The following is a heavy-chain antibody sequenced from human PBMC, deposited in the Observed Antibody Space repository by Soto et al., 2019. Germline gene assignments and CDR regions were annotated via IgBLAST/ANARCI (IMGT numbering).Heavy chain of an antibody. CDR2: ITAYNGNA. Sequence: QVQLVQSGAEVKKPGASVKVSCKASGYNFISYSISWVRQAPGQGLEWMGRITAYNGNANDSQKFQRSVTMTTDTSTNTAYMDLRSLRSDDPAVFSCVRDDQFPRYDFWSADSAAYLGMDVWGQGTTVTVTS. J-gene: IGHJ6*02. D-gene: IGHD3-3*01. CDR1: GYNFISYS. CDR3: VRDDQFPRYDFWSADSAAYLGMDV. V-gene: IGHV1-18*01.